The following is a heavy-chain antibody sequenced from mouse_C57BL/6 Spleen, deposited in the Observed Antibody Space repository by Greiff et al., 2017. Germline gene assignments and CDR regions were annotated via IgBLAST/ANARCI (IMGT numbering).Heavy chain of an antibody. CDR3: VRHGSLDFYYAMDY. D-gene: IGHD4-1*01. CDR2: IRSKSNNYAT. CDR1: GFSFNTYA. V-gene: IGHV10-1*01. J-gene: IGHJ4*01. Sequence: EVMLVESGGGLVQPKGSLKLSCAASGFSFNTYAMNWVRQAPGKGLEWVARIRSKSNNYATYYADSVKDRFTISRDDSESMLYLQMNNLKTEDTAMYYCVRHGSLDFYYAMDYWGQGTSVTVSS.